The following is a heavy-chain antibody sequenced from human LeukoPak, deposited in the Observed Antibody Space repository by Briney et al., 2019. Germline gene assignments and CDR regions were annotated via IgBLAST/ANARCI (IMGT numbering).Heavy chain of an antibody. CDR3: ARASGYGSGSYYGGHWFDP. V-gene: IGHV4-39*07. CDR1: GGSINSGNHY. CDR2: INHSGST. J-gene: IGHJ5*02. Sequence: SETLSLTCTVSGGSINSGNHYWGWIRQSPGKGLEWIGEINHSGSTNYNPSLKSRVTISVDTSKNQFSLKLSSVTAADTAVYYCARASGYGSGSYYGGHWFDPWGQGTLVTVSS. D-gene: IGHD3-10*01.